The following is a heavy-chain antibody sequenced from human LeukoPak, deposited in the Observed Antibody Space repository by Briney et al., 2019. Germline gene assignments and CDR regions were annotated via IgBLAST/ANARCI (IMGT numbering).Heavy chain of an antibody. CDR2: IYYSGST. D-gene: IGHD3-10*01. CDR1: GGSISSSSYY. Sequence: SETLSLTCTVSGGSISSSSYYWGWIRQPPGKGLEWIGSIYYSGSTYYNPSLKSRVTISVDTSKNQLSLKLSSVTAADTAVYYCARRRMVRGVIISYQPVDYWGQGTLVTVSS. J-gene: IGHJ4*02. CDR3: ARRRMVRGVIISYQPVDY. V-gene: IGHV4-39*01.